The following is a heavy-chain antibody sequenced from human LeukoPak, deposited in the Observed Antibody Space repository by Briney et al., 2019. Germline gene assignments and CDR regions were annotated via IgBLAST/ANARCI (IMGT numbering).Heavy chain of an antibody. J-gene: IGHJ3*02. D-gene: IGHD3-22*01. CDR3: AKEARITMIQI. CDR2: NSGSGGST. Sequence: GGSLRLSCAGCGFTHSSYARRWVRPPPAKGREGVSANSGSGGSTYYADSVRGGFANHRDNHKHRLYLPAKGLRGGHRPVYYCAKEARITMIQIWGQGTMVTVSS. CDR1: GFTHSSYA. V-gene: IGHV3-23*01.